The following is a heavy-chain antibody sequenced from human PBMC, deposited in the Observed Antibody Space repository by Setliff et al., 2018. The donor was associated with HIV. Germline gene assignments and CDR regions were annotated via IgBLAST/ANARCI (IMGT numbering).Heavy chain of an antibody. D-gene: IGHD1-26*01. Sequence: SETLSLTCAVYGESFSGYYWSWIRQPPGKGLEWIGYIYSTGSTNYNPSLKSRVTISVDTSKNQFSLQLSSVTAADTAVYYCARVQWDLLYVPDAFDIWGQGIMVTVSS. V-gene: IGHV4-59*01. CDR1: GESFSGYY. J-gene: IGHJ3*02. CDR3: ARVQWDLLYVPDAFDI. CDR2: IYSTGST.